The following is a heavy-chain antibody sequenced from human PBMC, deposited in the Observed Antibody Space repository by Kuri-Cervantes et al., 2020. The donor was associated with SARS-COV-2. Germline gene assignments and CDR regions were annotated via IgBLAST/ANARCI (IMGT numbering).Heavy chain of an antibody. CDR3: AGLLYYDFWSGYRHYYYYYGMDD. J-gene: IGHJ6*02. V-gene: IGHV4-39*01. CDR1: GGDISSSNG. Sequence: TFALICAVSGGDISSSNGWGWLRQRPGKGLEWIGCRYYSWSNYYKPSLKNRVTISVDASKHQFSLKLSSVTAADTAVYYCAGLLYYDFWSGYRHYYYYYGMDDWAQGTTVTVSS. D-gene: IGHD3-3*01. CDR2: RYYSWSN.